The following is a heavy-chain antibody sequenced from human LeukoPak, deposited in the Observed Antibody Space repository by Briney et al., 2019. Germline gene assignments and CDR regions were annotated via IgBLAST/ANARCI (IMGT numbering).Heavy chain of an antibody. CDR1: GFTFGSHA. CDR3: GKTTVGYSSGQKPAWPVDY. Sequence: GGSLRLSREASGFTFGSHAMYWVRQAPGKGLEWVAGIFGSGGSPHYADPVKGRFTISRDNSRNTVYLQINSLRAEDTAVYYCGKTTVGYSSGQKPAWPVDYWGQGTLVTVSS. CDR2: IFGSGGSP. D-gene: IGHD5-18*01. J-gene: IGHJ4*02. V-gene: IGHV3-23*01.